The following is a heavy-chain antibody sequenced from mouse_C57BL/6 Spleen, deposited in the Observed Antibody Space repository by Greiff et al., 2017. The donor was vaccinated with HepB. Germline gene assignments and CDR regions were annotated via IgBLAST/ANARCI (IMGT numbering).Heavy chain of an antibody. J-gene: IGHJ4*01. Sequence: EVQLVESGAELVKPGASVKLSCTASGFNIKDYYMHWVKQRTEQGLEWIGRIDPEDGETEYAPKFQGKATITADTSSNTAYLQLSSLTSEDTAVYYCARGYDGYYGRDAMDYWGQGTSVTVSS. CDR2: IDPEDGET. V-gene: IGHV14-2*01. D-gene: IGHD2-3*01. CDR1: GFNIKDYY. CDR3: ARGYDGYYGRDAMDY.